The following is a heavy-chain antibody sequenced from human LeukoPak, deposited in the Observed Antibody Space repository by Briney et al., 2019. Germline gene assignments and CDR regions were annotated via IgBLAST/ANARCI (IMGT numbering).Heavy chain of an antibody. CDR1: GFTFSSYG. J-gene: IGHJ3*02. D-gene: IGHD2/OR15-2a*01. CDR2: MSYDGSYK. Sequence: GGSLRLSCAASGFTFSSYGMHWVRQAPGKGLEWVAVMSYDGSYKYYADSVKGRFTISRDNSKNTLYLQMNSLRAEDTAVYYCARDFLGPDAFDIWGQGTMVTVSS. CDR3: ARDFLGPDAFDI. V-gene: IGHV3-30*03.